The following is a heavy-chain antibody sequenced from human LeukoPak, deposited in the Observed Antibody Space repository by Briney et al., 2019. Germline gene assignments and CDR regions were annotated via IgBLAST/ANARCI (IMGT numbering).Heavy chain of an antibody. V-gene: IGHV4-39*07. CDR1: GGSISSSSYY. CDR3: ARGLSHKVGYFDY. D-gene: IGHD1-26*01. CDR2: IYYSGST. Sequence: PSETLSLTCTVSGGSISSSSYYWGWIPQPPGKGLEWIGSIYYSGSTYYNPSLKSRVTISVDTSKNQFSLKLSSVTAADTAVYYCARGLSHKVGYFDYWGQGTLVTVSS. J-gene: IGHJ4*02.